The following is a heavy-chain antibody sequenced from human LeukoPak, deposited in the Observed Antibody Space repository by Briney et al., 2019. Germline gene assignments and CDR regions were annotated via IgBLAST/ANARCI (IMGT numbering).Heavy chain of an antibody. Sequence: PGGSLRLSCAASGFAFSSQAMGWVRQAPGKGLEWVSVISDSGSITYYADSVKGRFTISRDNSKNTLFLQMNRLRAEDTAVYYCAKADRGWGVISKDWGQGTLVTVSS. CDR2: ISDSGSIT. V-gene: IGHV3-23*01. D-gene: IGHD3-10*01. J-gene: IGHJ4*02. CDR1: GFAFSSQA. CDR3: AKADRGWGVISKD.